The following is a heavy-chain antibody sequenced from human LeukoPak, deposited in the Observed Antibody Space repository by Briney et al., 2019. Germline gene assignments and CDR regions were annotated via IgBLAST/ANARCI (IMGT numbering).Heavy chain of an antibody. D-gene: IGHD5-18*01. CDR3: ARDRGYSYGRDYYYCGMDV. Sequence: PSATLSLTCTVSGGSISSYYWSWIRQPPGKGLEWIGYIYYSGSTNYTPSLKSRVTISVDTSKNQFSLKLSSVTAADTAVYYCARDRGYSYGRDYYYCGMDVWGQGTTVTVSS. V-gene: IGHV4-59*01. CDR2: IYYSGST. J-gene: IGHJ6*02. CDR1: GGSISSYY.